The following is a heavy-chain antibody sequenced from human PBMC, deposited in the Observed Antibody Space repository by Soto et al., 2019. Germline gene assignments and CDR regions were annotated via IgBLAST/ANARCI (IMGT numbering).Heavy chain of an antibody. V-gene: IGHV3-23*01. CDR2: VSGSGGTA. J-gene: IGHJ4*02. D-gene: IGHD5-18*01. CDR3: TRDREFGKQLAVLYNFGF. Sequence: EVQVSESGGGLVEPGGSLRLSCAASGFTFSSHAMTWVRQAPGKGLEWVSGVSGSGGTAYYADSVKGQFTISRVKSKNMGDLRINSRGAEDTALYYCTRDREFGKQLAVLYNFGFWGKGTLVTVSS. CDR1: GFTFSSHA.